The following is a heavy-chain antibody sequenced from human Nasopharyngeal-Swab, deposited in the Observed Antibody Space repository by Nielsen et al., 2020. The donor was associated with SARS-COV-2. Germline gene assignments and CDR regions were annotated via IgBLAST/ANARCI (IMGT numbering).Heavy chain of an antibody. CDR3: AKDMVGDEGKQHGTYYYYGMDV. Sequence: GGSLRLSCAASGFTFDDYAMHWVRQAPGKGLEWVSGISWNSGSIGYADSVKGRFTISRDNAKNSLYLQMNSLRAEDTALYYCAKDMVGDEGKQHGTYYYYGMDVWGQGTTVTVSS. J-gene: IGHJ6*02. D-gene: IGHD1-26*01. CDR2: ISWNSGSI. V-gene: IGHV3-9*01. CDR1: GFTFDDYA.